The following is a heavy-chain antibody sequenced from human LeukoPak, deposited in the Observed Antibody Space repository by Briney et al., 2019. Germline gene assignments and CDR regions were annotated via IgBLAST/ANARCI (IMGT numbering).Heavy chain of an antibody. CDR1: GGPMTNYY. J-gene: IGHJ4*02. CDR3: ARGGSSSWYPLMK. D-gene: IGHD2-2*01. Sequence: SETLSLTCTVSGGPMTNYYSHWIRQTAGTGPEWIGHIYGNGNTDFNPSLNSRLTISLDKSQNQFSLKLNSVTAADTAVYYCARGGSSSWYPLMKWGQGILVTVSS. CDR2: IYGNGNT. V-gene: IGHV4-4*07.